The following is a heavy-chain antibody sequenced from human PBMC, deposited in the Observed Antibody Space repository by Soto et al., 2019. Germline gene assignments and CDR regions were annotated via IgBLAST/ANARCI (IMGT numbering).Heavy chain of an antibody. CDR2: ISSSSSYT. J-gene: IGHJ2*01. D-gene: IGHD3-9*01. CDR1: GFTFSDYY. V-gene: IGHV3-11*05. Sequence: QVQLVESGGGLGKPGGSLRLSCAASGFTFSDYYMSWIRQAPGKGLEWVSYISSSSSYTNYADSVKGRFTISRDNAKNSLYLQMNSLRAEDTAVYYCARVIFYGIPNWYFDLWGRGTLVIVSS. CDR3: ARVIFYGIPNWYFDL.